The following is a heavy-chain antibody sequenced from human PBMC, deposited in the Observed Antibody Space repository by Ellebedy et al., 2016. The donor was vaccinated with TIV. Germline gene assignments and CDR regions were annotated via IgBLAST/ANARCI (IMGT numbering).Heavy chain of an antibody. CDR1: GYTFTGYY. J-gene: IGHJ4*02. Sequence: ASVKVSXXASGYTFTGYYMHWVRQAPGQGLEWMGWINPNSGGTNYAQKFQGRVTMTRDTSISTAYMELSRLRSDDTAVYYCARVLGRHYYDSSPLGYWGQGTLVTVSS. CDR3: ARVLGRHYYDSSPLGY. D-gene: IGHD3-22*01. V-gene: IGHV1-2*02. CDR2: INPNSGGT.